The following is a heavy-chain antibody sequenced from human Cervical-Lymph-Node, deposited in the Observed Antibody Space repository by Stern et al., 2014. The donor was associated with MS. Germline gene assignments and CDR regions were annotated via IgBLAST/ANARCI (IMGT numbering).Heavy chain of an antibody. CDR2: ISPGNGNT. D-gene: IGHD6-13*01. V-gene: IGHV1-3*01. J-gene: IGHJ4*02. CDR1: GYTFTSYA. Sequence: QVQLVQSGAEVKKPGASVKVSCKASGYTFTSYAMHWVRQAPGQRLEWMGWISPGNGNTKYSQKFQGRVTITRDTSATTAYMELSSLRSEDTAVYYCARDDSSSWLLDSWGQGTLVTVSS. CDR3: ARDDSSSWLLDS.